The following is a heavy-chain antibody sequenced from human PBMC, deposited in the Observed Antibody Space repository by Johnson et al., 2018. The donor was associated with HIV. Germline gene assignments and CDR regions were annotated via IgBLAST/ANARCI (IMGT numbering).Heavy chain of an antibody. J-gene: IGHJ3*02. CDR2: IRYDGSLK. CDR3: ARDRCSSTSCIDAFDI. D-gene: IGHD2-2*01. V-gene: IGHV3-30*02. Sequence: QVQLVESGGGVVQPGGSLRLSCAASEFTFSNYGMHWVRQAPGKGLEWVAFIRYDGSLKHYVDSVECRFTISRDNSKNTLYLQMNSQIAEDTAVYYCARDRCSSTSCIDAFDIWGQGTMVTVSS. CDR1: EFTFSNYG.